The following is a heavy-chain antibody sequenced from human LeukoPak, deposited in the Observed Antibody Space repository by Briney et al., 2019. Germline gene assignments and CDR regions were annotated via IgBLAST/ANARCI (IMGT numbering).Heavy chain of an antibody. CDR2: ISHGGKSI. D-gene: IGHD6-19*01. V-gene: IGHV3-30*14. J-gene: IGHJ4*02. Sequence: GGTLSLSCAASGFTISTYSIHWVRQAPGKGLECVGVISHGGKSIYHAASVQGRFTTSRDNSKYTLYLQMNSLRAEHTAVYYCAKAPYSGGWRDFDSWGQGTLVTVSS. CDR1: GFTISTYS. CDR3: AKAPYSGGWRDFDS.